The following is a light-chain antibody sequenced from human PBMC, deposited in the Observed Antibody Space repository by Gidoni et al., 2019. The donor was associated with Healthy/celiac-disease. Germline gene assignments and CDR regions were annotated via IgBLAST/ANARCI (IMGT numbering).Light chain of an antibody. CDR3: QQYNNWPPLDT. V-gene: IGKV3-15*01. Sequence: EIVMTQSPATLSVSPGERATLSCRASQSVSSNLAWYQQKPGQAPRLIIYGAATRATGIPARFSGSGSGTEFTLTISSLQSEDFAVYYCQQYNNWPPLDTFGQGTKLEIK. CDR1: QSVSSN. J-gene: IGKJ2*01. CDR2: GAA.